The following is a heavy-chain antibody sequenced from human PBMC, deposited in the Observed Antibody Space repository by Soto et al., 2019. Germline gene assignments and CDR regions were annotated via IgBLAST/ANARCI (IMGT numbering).Heavy chain of an antibody. J-gene: IGHJ3*01. CDR2: ISRSNRYI. Sequence: EVQLVESGGGLVKPGGSLRLSCEASGFNFSSYTMNWVRQAPGKGLEWVSSISRSNRYIYYADSLKGRFTISRDDAKHSVYLQMSTLRADDTAVYYCARDRCRGGDCYRTYAFDLWGQGTLVTVSS. D-gene: IGHD2-21*02. CDR1: GFNFSSYT. V-gene: IGHV3-21*01. CDR3: ARDRCRGGDCYRTYAFDL.